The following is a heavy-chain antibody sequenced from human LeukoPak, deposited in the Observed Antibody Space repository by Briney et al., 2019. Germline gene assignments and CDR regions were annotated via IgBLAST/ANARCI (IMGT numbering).Heavy chain of an antibody. CDR2: IIPILGVA. V-gene: IGHV1-69*02. CDR3: ARGLVVVAAQFDY. CDR1: GGTFSSYT. J-gene: IGHJ4*02. Sequence: SVKVSYKASGGTFSSYTISWVRQAPGQGLDWMGRIIPILGVANYAQKSQGRVTITADKSTSTAYMELSSLRSEDTAVYYCARGLVVVAAQFDYWGQGTLVTVS. D-gene: IGHD2-15*01.